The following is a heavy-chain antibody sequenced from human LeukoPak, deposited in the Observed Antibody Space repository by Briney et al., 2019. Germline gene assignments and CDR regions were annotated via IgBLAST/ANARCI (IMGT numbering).Heavy chain of an antibody. J-gene: IGHJ4*02. CDR2: ISGSGGST. D-gene: IGHD4-17*01. CDR3: ARDDYGDYAFDY. Sequence: RSGGSLRLSCAASGFTFSSYAMSWVRQAPGKGLEWVSAISGSGGSTYYADSVKGRFTISRDNAKNTLYLQMNSLRAEDTAVYYCARDDYGDYAFDYWGQGTLVTVSS. CDR1: GFTFSSYA. V-gene: IGHV3-23*01.